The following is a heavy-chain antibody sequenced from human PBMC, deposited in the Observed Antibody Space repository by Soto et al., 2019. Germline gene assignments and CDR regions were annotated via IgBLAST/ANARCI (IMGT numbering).Heavy chain of an antibody. D-gene: IGHD3-22*01. CDR1: GGSISNYY. J-gene: IGHJ5*02. Sequence: SETLSLTCTVSGGSISNYYWSWIRQPPGKGLEWIGYIYYSGSTNYNPSLKSRVTISVDTSKNQFSLKLSSVTAADTAVYYCARTLPMYYYDSSGYYPNWFDPWGQGTLVTVS. CDR3: ARTLPMYYYDSSGYYPNWFDP. CDR2: IYYSGST. V-gene: IGHV4-59*08.